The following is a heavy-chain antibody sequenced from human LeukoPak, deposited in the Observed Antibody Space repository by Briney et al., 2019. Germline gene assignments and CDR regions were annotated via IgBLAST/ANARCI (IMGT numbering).Heavy chain of an antibody. Sequence: SHTLFITCNAPGGTTTNSYWSWIRQPPGKGLKRIRYIYCSGNTNCNPSLKRRVTISVDTSNNQFSLNLSSVTAADTAVYYCARGPTRYYFDYLGQGTLVTGSS. J-gene: IGHJ4*02. CDR2: IYCSGNT. V-gene: IGHV4-59*01. CDR3: ARGPTRYYFDY. CDR1: GGTTTNSY.